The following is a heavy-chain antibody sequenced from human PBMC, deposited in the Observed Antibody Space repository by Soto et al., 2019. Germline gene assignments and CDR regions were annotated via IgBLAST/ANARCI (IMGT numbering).Heavy chain of an antibody. J-gene: IGHJ6*02. CDR1: GDSVSSKSVA. Sequence: PSQTLSLTCAISGDSVSSKSVAWNWIRQSPSRGLEWLGRTYYRSEWFNDSAVSPKSRMTINTDTSKNQFSLRLNSVTPEDTAVYYCTRERLGGYYFYGMDVWGQGTTVTVSS. CDR2: TYYRSEWFN. V-gene: IGHV6-1*01. CDR3: TRERLGGYYFYGMDV. D-gene: IGHD3-16*01.